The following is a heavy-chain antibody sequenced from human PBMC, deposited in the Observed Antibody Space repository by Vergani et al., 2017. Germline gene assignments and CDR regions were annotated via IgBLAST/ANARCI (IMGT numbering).Heavy chain of an antibody. CDR1: GGSFSGYY. Sequence: VQLQQWGAGLLKPSETLSLTCAVYGGSFSGYYWSWVRQAPEKGLEWVAHISPDGSATSYVDSVKGRFTISRDNTKNSLSLQMSGLRVEDTAVYYCVRLPRGPWNFDLWGRGTLITVSS. J-gene: IGHJ2*01. V-gene: IGHV3-7*01. CDR3: VRLPRGPWNFDL. CDR2: ISPDGSAT.